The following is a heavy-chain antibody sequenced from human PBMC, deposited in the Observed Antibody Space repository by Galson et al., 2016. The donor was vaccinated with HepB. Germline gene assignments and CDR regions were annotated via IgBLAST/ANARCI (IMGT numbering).Heavy chain of an antibody. CDR2: INSYGSKR. D-gene: IGHD4-17*01. J-gene: IGHJ4*01. CDR1: GFTFTAYG. V-gene: IGHV3-74*03. CDR3: ANALPRSGDYYFEN. Sequence: SLRLSCAATGFTFTAYGMRWVRQAPGKGLAWVSRINSYGSKRMYADTLKGRFTISRDNAQNTLHLQMNSLSSEDTAVYSCANALPRSGDYYFENWGHGTLVTVSS.